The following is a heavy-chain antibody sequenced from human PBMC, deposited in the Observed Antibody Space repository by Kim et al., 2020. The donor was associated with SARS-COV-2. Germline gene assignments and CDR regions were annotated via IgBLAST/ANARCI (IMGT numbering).Heavy chain of an antibody. CDR1: GFTFSSYG. CDR3: ARALVPSFGEDVLDYVWGSYRKYYYYYGRDV. V-gene: IGHV3-33*01. D-gene: IGHD3-16*02. Sequence: GGSLRLSCAASGFTFSSYGMHWVRQAPGKGLEWVAVIWYDGSNKYYADSVKGRFTISRDNSKNTLYLQMNSLRAEDTAVYYCARALVPSFGEDVLDYVWGSYRKYYYYYGRDVWGQGTTVTVSS. CDR2: IWYDGSNK. J-gene: IGHJ6*02.